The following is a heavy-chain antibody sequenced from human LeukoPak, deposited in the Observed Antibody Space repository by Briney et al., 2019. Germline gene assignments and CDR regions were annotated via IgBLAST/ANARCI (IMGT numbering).Heavy chain of an antibody. CDR2: IYYSGST. J-gene: IGHJ4*02. CDR3: ARTNYYYDSSGYYFDY. D-gene: IGHD3-22*01. V-gene: IGHV4-30-4*01. CDR1: GGSISSGDYY. Sequence: SQTLSLTCTVSGGSISSGDYYWSWIRQPPGKGLEWIGYIYYSGSTYYNPSLKSRVTISVDTSKNQFSLKLSSVTAADTAVYYCARTNYYYDSSGYYFDYWGQGTLVTVSS.